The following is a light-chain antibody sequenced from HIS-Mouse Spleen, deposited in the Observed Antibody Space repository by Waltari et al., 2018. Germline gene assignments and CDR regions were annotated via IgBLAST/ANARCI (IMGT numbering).Light chain of an antibody. J-gene: IGLJ2*01. CDR2: DVS. Sequence: QSALPQPRSVSGSPGQSVTISCPGTSRDGGGYNYLSWYHPHPGQAPNLMIYDVSKRPSGVPDRFSGSKSGNTASLTISGLQAEDEADYYCCSYAGSYTLVFGGGTKLTVL. V-gene: IGLV2-11*01. CDR3: CSYAGSYTLV. CDR1: SRDGGGYNY.